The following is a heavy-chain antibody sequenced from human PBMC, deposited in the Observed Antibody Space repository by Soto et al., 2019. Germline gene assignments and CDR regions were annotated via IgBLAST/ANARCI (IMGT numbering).Heavy chain of an antibody. CDR3: AREGYYDSSGWGAFDI. CDR2: IIPILGIA. Sequence: QVQLVQSGAEVKKPGSSVKVSCKASGGTFSSYTISWVRQAPGQGLEWMGRIIPILGIANYAQKFQGRVTITADKSTSTAYMELSSLRSEDTAVYYCAREGYYDSSGWGAFDIWGQGTMVTVSS. D-gene: IGHD3-22*01. J-gene: IGHJ3*02. V-gene: IGHV1-69*08. CDR1: GGTFSSYT.